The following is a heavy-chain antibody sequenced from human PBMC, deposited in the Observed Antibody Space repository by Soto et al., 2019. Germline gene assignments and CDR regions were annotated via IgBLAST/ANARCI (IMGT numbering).Heavy chain of an antibody. V-gene: IGHV3-21*01. CDR3: ARDSVAATAGVGYFDY. J-gene: IGHJ4*02. Sequence: EVQLVESGGGLVKPGGSLRLSCAAAGFTFSSYTMNWVRQDPGKGLEWVSSISHSGSFIYYADSVKGRFTISRDNTKNSLYLPMSSLSAEDRAVYFCARDSVAATAGVGYFDYCGRGTLVTVSS. CDR1: GFTFSSYT. D-gene: IGHD2-15*01. CDR2: ISHSGSFI.